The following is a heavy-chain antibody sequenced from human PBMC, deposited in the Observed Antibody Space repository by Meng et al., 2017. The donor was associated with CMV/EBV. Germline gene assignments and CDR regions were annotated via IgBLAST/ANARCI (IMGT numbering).Heavy chain of an antibody. D-gene: IGHD6-13*01. Sequence: ITLKESGPTLGKPTQTLTLTCTFSGFSLSTSGGGVGWIRQPPGKALEWLALIYWDDDKRYSPSLKSRLTITKDTSKNQVVLTMTNMDPVDTATYYCARIAAAGRFDYWGQGTLVTVSS. V-gene: IGHV2-5*02. J-gene: IGHJ4*02. CDR2: IYWDDDK. CDR1: GFSLSTSGGG. CDR3: ARIAAAGRFDY.